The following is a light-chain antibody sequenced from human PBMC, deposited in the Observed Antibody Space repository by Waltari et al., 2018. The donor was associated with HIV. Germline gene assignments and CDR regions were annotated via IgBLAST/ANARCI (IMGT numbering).Light chain of an antibody. CDR3: STWDGRLNGVV. CDR2: ADA. CDR1: TPNIGSSN. J-gene: IGLJ2*01. V-gene: IGLV1-44*01. Sequence: QSVLTQPPSASGAPGQRVTISCSGSTPNIGSSNVNWYQQFSRAAPKLLIYADAQRPSGVPDRFSVSKSGTSASLVISGLQSEDEADYYCSTWDGRLNGVVFGGGTRLPVV.